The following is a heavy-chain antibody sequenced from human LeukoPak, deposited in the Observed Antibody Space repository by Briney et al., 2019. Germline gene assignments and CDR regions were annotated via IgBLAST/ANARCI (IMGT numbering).Heavy chain of an antibody. CDR3: ARSGLMIRGVIDY. J-gene: IGHJ4*02. CDR2: ISYDGSNK. V-gene: IGHV3-30*04. CDR1: GFTFSSYA. D-gene: IGHD3-10*01. Sequence: GGSPRLSCAASGFTFSSYAMHWVRQAQGKGLEWVAVISYDGSNKYYADSVKGRFTISRDNSKNTLYLQMNSLRAEDTAVYYCARSGLMIRGVIDYWGQGTLVTVSS.